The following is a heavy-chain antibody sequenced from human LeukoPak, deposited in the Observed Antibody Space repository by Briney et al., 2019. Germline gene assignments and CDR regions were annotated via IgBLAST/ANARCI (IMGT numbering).Heavy chain of an antibody. CDR3: ASLLTGYSSTFDY. CDR2: IYYTGST. J-gene: IGHJ4*02. CDR1: GGSISSSSYY. Sequence: PSETLSLTCTVSGGSISSSSYYWGWIRQPPGKGLEWIGSIYYTGSTYYNPSLKSRVTISVDKSKNQFSLKLSSVTAADTAVYYCASLLTGYSSTFDYWGQGTLVTVSS. V-gene: IGHV4-39*07. D-gene: IGHD6-13*01.